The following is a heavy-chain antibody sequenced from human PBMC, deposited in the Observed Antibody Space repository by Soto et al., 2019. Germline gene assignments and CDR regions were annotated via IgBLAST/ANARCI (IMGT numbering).Heavy chain of an antibody. CDR1: GNSISSGGYY. CDR3: ARGTRNWIYP. J-gene: IGHJ5*02. D-gene: IGHD2-2*01. Sequence: TLYRTCTVSGNSISSGGYYWTWIRQHPGKGLEWIGYILYSGSTYYNPSLKSRVTISIHTSKNQFSLKLTSVTAADTAVYYCARGTRNWIYPWGQGTLVTVSS. V-gene: IGHV4-31*03. CDR2: ILYSGST.